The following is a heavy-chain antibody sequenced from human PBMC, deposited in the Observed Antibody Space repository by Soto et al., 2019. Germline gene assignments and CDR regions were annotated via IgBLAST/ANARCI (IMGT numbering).Heavy chain of an antibody. CDR2: ISYDGSNK. J-gene: IGHJ4*02. Sequence: QVQLVESGGGVVQPGRSLRLSCAASGFTFSSYAMHWVRQAPGKGLEWVAVISYDGSNKYYADSVKGRFTISRDNSKNTLYLQMNSLRAEDTAVYYCARDGGYYDFWSGLTGLDYWGQGTLVTVSS. CDR3: ARDGGYYDFWSGLTGLDY. D-gene: IGHD3-3*01. CDR1: GFTFSSYA. V-gene: IGHV3-30-3*01.